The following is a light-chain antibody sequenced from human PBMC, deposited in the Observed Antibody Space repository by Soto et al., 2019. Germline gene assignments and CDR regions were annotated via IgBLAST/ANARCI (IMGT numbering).Light chain of an antibody. CDR2: DVS. CDR3: NSYTTSNTRQIV. V-gene: IGLV2-14*01. CDR1: SSDVGGYNY. J-gene: IGLJ1*01. Sequence: QSALTQPASVFGSPGQSITISCTGTSSDVGGYNYVSWYQQHPGKAPKFMIYDVSNRPSGVSTRFSGSKSGNTASLTISGLQAEDEADYYCNSYTTSNTRQIVFGTGTKLTVL.